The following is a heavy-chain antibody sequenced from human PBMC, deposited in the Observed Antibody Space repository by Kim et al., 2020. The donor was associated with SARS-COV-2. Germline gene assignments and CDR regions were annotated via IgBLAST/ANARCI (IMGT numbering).Heavy chain of an antibody. CDR1: GFTFSSYA. Sequence: GGSLRLSCAASGFTFSSYAMTWVRQAPGKGLEWISLTSSSGGNTYYAKSVKGRFTISRDNSKNTLYLQMNSLRAEDTAVYYCAKDQNYGDKPRGYFDYWGQGTLVTVSS. CDR2: TSSSGGNT. V-gene: IGHV3-23*01. J-gene: IGHJ4*01. CDR3: AKDQNYGDKPRGYFDY. D-gene: IGHD4-17*01.